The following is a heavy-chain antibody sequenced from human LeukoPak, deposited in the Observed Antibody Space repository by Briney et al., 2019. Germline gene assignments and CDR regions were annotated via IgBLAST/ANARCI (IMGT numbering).Heavy chain of an antibody. CDR2: IRSKSDGGTT. V-gene: IGHV3-15*01. CDR3: TPDLMDV. Sequence: GGSLRLSXAVSGFTFNNAWMGWVRQAPGKGLEWVGRIRSKSDGGTTDYAAPVKGRFTISRDDSKTTVFLQMDSLKIEDTAVYYCTPDLMDVWGKGTTVTVSS. J-gene: IGHJ6*04. CDR1: GFTFNNAW.